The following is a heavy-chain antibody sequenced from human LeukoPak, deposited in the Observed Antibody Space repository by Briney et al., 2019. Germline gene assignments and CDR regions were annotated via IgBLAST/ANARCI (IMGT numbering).Heavy chain of an antibody. V-gene: IGHV3-48*02. CDR2: ISRTSHTI. Sequence: GGSLRLSCAASGFTFSSYSMNWVRQAPGKGLEGVSYISRTSHTIYYADSVEGRFTISRDNAKNSLYLQMNSLRDEDTAVYYCARSAYYYDSSGYLYPSFFDYWGQGNLVTVSS. J-gene: IGHJ4*02. CDR1: GFTFSSYS. D-gene: IGHD3-22*01. CDR3: ARSAYYYDSSGYLYPSFFDY.